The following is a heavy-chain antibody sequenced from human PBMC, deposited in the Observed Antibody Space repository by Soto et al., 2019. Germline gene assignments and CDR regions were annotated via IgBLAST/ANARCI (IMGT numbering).Heavy chain of an antibody. CDR2: ISYDGSNK. Sequence: GGSLRLSCAASGFTFSSYGMHWVRQAPGKGLEWVAVISYDGSNKYYADSVKGRFTISRDNSKNTLYLQMNSLRAEDTAVYYCAKDQGLVGPFDYWGQGTLVTVSS. D-gene: IGHD2-21*01. CDR1: GFTFSSYG. J-gene: IGHJ4*02. CDR3: AKDQGLVGPFDY. V-gene: IGHV3-30*18.